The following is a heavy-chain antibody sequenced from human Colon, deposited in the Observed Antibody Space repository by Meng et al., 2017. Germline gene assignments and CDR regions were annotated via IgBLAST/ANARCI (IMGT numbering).Heavy chain of an antibody. V-gene: IGHV4-34*01. Sequence: SETLSLTCAVYGGSFSGYYWSWIRQPPGKGLEWIGEINQSGSTNHNPSLKSRVTISVDTSKNQFSLKLSSVTAADTAVYYCARVPYDFWSGYYRAFDIWGQGTMVTVSS. CDR1: GGSFSGYY. CDR2: INQSGST. CDR3: ARVPYDFWSGYYRAFDI. D-gene: IGHD3-3*01. J-gene: IGHJ3*02.